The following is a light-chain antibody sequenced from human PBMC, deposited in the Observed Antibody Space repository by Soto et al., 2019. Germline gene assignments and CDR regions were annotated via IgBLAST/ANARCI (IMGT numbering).Light chain of an antibody. CDR2: DAS. Sequence: IQMTQSPLFLSASVGDRVTITCQASNDITNYLNWYQQKPGKAPKLLIYDASMLEAGVPSRFSGSGSGTHFTLNILSLNIEDVATDYCQQHDVFPYIFGTGTKLEIK. V-gene: IGKV1-33*01. CDR1: NDITNY. J-gene: IGKJ2*01. CDR3: QQHDVFPYI.